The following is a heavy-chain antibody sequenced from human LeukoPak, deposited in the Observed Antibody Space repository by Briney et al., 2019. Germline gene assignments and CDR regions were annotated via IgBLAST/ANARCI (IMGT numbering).Heavy chain of an antibody. CDR1: GFTFSSYE. V-gene: IGHV3-48*03. D-gene: IGHD3-10*01. CDR3: ARDLGDITMVRGDADY. CDR2: ISSSSSTI. Sequence: GGSLRLSCAASGFTFSSYEMNWVRQAPGKGLEWVSYISSSSSTISYADSVKGRFTISRDNAKNSLYLQMNSLRAEDTAVYYCARDLGDITMVRGDADYWGQGTLVTVSS. J-gene: IGHJ4*02.